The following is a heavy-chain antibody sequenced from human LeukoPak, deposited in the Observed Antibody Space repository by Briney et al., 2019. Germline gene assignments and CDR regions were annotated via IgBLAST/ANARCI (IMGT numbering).Heavy chain of an antibody. Sequence: PGGSLRLSCAASGFTFSSYWMNWVRQAPGKGLEWVAKIKQDGSEKYYVDSVKGRFTISRDNAKNSLYLQMNSLRAEDTAVYYCATTKANWGFRKSARFDYWGQGTLVTVSS. D-gene: IGHD7-27*01. CDR3: ATTKANWGFRKSARFDY. J-gene: IGHJ4*02. CDR1: GFTFSSYW. V-gene: IGHV3-7*01. CDR2: IKQDGSEK.